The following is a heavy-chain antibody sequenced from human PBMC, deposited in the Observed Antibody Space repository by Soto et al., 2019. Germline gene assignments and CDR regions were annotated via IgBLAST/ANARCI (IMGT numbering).Heavy chain of an antibody. CDR2: IYYSGST. V-gene: IGHV4-59*08. Sequence: SETLSLTCTVSGGSISSYYWSWIRQPPGKGLEWIGYIYYSGSTNYTPSLKSRATISVDTSKNQFSLKLSSVAAADTAGYYCARRWGAAVDYWGQGTLVTIAS. CDR3: ARRWGAAVDY. J-gene: IGHJ4*02. D-gene: IGHD1-26*01. CDR1: GGSISSYY.